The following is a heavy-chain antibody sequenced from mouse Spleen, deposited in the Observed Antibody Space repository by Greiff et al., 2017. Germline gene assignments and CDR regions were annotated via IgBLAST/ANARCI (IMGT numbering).Heavy chain of an antibody. CDR3: ARPSMITTGYAMDY. J-gene: IGHJ4*01. CDR1: GYTFTDYN. V-gene: IGHV1-18*01. CDR2: INPNNGGT. D-gene: IGHD2-4*01. Sequence: DVKLQESGPELVKPGASVKIPCKASGYTFTDYNMDWVKQSHGKSLEWIGDINPNNGGTNYNQKFKGKATLTVDKSSSTAYMELRSLTSEDTAVYYCARPSMITTGYAMDYWGQGTSVTVSS.